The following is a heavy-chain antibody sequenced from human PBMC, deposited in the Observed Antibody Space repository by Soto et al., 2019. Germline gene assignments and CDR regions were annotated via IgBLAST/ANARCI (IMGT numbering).Heavy chain of an antibody. Sequence: QVQLQESGPGLVKPSQTLSLTCTVSGGSISSGGYYWSWIRQHPGKGLEWIGYIYYSGRTYYDPSLKSRGTISVDTSKNQFSLKLSSVTAADTAVYYCARELETVTTGHAFDIWGQGTMVTVSS. CDR1: GGSISSGGYY. D-gene: IGHD4-17*01. V-gene: IGHV4-31*03. J-gene: IGHJ3*02. CDR2: IYYSGRT. CDR3: ARELETVTTGHAFDI.